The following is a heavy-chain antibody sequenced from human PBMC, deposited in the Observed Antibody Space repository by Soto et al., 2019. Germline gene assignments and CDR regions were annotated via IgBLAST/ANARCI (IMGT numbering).Heavy chain of an antibody. CDR2: ISYDGNNK. V-gene: IGHV3-30*18. D-gene: IGHD3-3*01. J-gene: IGHJ5*01. CDR1: GFTFSSYG. Sequence: QVQLVESGGGVVQPGRSLRLSCAASGFTFSSYGMHWVRQAPGKGLEWVAVISYDGNNKYYADSVKGRFTISRDNSKNTLYLQMNSLRAEDTAVYYCAKSKGSRYDFWSGPDSWVQGTLVTVSS. CDR3: AKSKGSRYDFWSGPDS.